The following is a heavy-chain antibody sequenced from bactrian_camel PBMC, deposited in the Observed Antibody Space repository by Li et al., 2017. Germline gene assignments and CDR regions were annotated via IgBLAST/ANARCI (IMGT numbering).Heavy chain of an antibody. CDR3: AADLVTDEPSLVEREYYY. Sequence: VQLVESGGGSAQAGESLRLSCVGSRFTNFVAWFRQAPGKRREGVAIIGSSGSTGYADSVKGRFTISRDGAKNIIELQMHSLKPEDTATYYCAADLVTDEPSLVEREYYYWGQGTQVTVS. V-gene: IGHV3S53*01. CDR1: RFTNF. J-gene: IGHJ4*01. D-gene: IGHD1*01. CDR2: IGSSGST.